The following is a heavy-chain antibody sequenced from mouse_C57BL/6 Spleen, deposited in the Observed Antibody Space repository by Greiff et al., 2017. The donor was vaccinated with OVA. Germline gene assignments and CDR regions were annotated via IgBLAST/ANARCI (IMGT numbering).Heavy chain of an antibody. CDR1: GYTFTSYW. D-gene: IGHD2-4*01. V-gene: IGHV1-69*01. CDR3: ARGGYDYDGPLYAMDY. Sequence: QVQLQQPGAELVMPGASVKLSCKASGYTFTSYWMHWVKQRPGQGLEWIGEIDPSDSYTNYNQKFKGKSTLTVDKSSSTAYMQLSSLTSEDSAVYYCARGGYDYDGPLYAMDYWGQGTSVTVSS. CDR2: IDPSDSYT. J-gene: IGHJ4*01.